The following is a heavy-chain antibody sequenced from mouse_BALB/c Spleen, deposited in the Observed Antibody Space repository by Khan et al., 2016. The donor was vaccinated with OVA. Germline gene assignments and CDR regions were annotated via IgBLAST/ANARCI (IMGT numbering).Heavy chain of an antibody. CDR3: TRIYRSDFDY. CDR1: GYSFTGYF. D-gene: IGHD1-1*01. J-gene: IGHJ2*01. Sequence: EVQLQQSGPELVRPGASVKISCKASGYSFTGYFMNWVMQSHGKSLEWIGRINPHIGETFYNQMFKDKATLTVDESSSISHMELRSLASEDSAVYYCTRIYRSDFDYWGQGTTLTVSS. V-gene: IGHV1-20*02. CDR2: INPHIGET.